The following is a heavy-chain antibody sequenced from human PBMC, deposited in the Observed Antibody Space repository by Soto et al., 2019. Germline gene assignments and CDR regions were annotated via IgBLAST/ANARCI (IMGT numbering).Heavy chain of an antibody. D-gene: IGHD2-15*01. CDR2: IYSGGST. J-gene: IGHJ4*02. Sequence: EVQLVESGGGLVQPGGSLRLSCAASGFTVSSNYMSWVRQAPGKGLEWVSVIYSGGSTYYADSVKGRFTISRDNSKNTLYLQMNSLRAEDTAVYYCARDLWWGGSGLDYWGQGTLVTVSS. CDR1: GFTVSSNY. V-gene: IGHV3-66*01. CDR3: ARDLWWGGSGLDY.